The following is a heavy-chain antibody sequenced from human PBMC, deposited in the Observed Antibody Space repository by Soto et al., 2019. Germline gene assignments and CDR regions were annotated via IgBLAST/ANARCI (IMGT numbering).Heavy chain of an antibody. J-gene: IGHJ4*02. D-gene: IGHD4-17*01. V-gene: IGHV3-33*03. Sequence: QVQLVESGGGVVRPGRSLRLSCAASGFSFSSYGMHLVRQAPGKRLEWVAVIWYDGTNKYYAYSVKGRFTNSRDNSKNTLYLQINSLRAEDTDVYYGALAALNTPTVTLEAGGIDYWGQGNMVTVSS. CDR1: GFSFSSYG. CDR2: IWYDGTNK. CDR3: ALAALNTPTVTLEAGGIDY.